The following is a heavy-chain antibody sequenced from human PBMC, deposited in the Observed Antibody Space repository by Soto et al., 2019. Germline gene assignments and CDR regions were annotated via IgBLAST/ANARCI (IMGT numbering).Heavy chain of an antibody. Sequence: PGGSLRLSCAASGFTFSSYSMNWVRQAPGKGLEWVSSISSSSSYIYYADSVKGRFTISRDNAKNSLYLQMNSLRAEDTAVYYCARDKEQLWLSHYYYGMDVWGRGTTVTVSS. J-gene: IGHJ6*02. V-gene: IGHV3-21*01. CDR2: ISSSSSYI. CDR1: GFTFSSYS. CDR3: ARDKEQLWLSHYYYGMDV. D-gene: IGHD5-18*01.